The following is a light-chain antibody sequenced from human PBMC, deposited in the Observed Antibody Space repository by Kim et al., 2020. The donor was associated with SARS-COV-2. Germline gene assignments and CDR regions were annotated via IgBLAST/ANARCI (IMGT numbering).Light chain of an antibody. CDR2: GNA. CDR1: TSSSGSLSS. Sequence: SCPPPTSSSGSLSSVPWYRPLPAPAPTPLLSGNAHRPSRVPDRLSGSTSGTSASLAFTALQAGAESDYYCQSYASALRGWLFGGGTQLTVL. V-gene: IGLV1-40*01. J-gene: IGLJ3*02. CDR3: QSYASALRGWL.